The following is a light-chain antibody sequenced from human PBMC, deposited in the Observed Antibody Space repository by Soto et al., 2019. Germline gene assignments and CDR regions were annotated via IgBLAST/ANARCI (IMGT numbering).Light chain of an antibody. CDR3: QQRGNWPLT. Sequence: EVKATKSPATLSVSQGERVTLSCRASQSVRSNLAWYQQKPGQAPRLLIYGASTRATGIPARFSGSGSGTDFTLTISSLEPEDFAVYYCQQRGNWPLTFGGGTKVDI. CDR1: QSVRSN. J-gene: IGKJ4*01. CDR2: GAS. V-gene: IGKV3-15*01.